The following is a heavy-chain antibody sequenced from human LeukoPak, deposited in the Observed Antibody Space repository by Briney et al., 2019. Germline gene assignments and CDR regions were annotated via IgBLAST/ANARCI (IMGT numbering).Heavy chain of an antibody. V-gene: IGHV4-59*12. CDR1: GGPISSYY. D-gene: IGHD5-18*01. J-gene: IGHJ4*02. CDR2: IYYSGST. CDR3: AREEYSYGYAYY. Sequence: SETLSLTCTVSGGPISSYYWSWIRQPPGKGLEWIGYIYYSGSTNYNPSLKSRVTISVDTSKNQFSLKLSSVTAADTAVYYCAREEYSYGYAYYWGQGTLVTVSS.